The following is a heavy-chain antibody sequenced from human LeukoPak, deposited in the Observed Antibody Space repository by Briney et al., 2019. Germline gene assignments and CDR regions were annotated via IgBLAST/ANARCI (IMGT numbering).Heavy chain of an antibody. J-gene: IGHJ5*02. CDR2: ISGGGDRT. CDR3: AKGYYGSGSYGWFDP. V-gene: IGHV3-23*01. Sequence: TGGSLRLSCAASGFTFSSSGMIWVRQAPGKGLEWVSAISGGGDRTYHADSVKGRFTISRDNSKNTLYLHMNSLRAEDTAVYYCAKGYYGSGSYGWFDPWGQGTLVTVSS. CDR1: GFTFSSSG. D-gene: IGHD3-10*01.